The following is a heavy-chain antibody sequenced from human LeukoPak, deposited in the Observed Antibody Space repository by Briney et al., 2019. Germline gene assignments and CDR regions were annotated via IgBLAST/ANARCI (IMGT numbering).Heavy chain of an antibody. D-gene: IGHD3-10*01. CDR3: ASPSSTMVRGGPLYYYGMDV. CDR2: INAGNDNT. CDR1: GYTFSGFS. Sequence: GASVKLSCTASGYTFSGFSMHWVRQAPGQRLEWMGWINAGNDNTKYSQKFQGRVTITRETSASTAYMELSSLRSEDTAVYYCASPSSTMVRGGPLYYYGMDVWGQGTTVTVSS. J-gene: IGHJ6*02. V-gene: IGHV1-3*01.